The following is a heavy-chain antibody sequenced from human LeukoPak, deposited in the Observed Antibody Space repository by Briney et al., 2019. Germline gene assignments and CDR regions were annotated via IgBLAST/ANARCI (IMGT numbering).Heavy chain of an antibody. CDR1: GYTLTELS. D-gene: IGHD2-15*01. CDR2: FDPEDGET. CDR3: ATNLPYCSGGSCYVAWFDP. Sequence: ASVKVSCKVSGYTLTELSMHWVRQAPGKGLEWMGGFDPEDGETIYAQKFQGRVTMTEDTSTDTAYMELSSLRSEDTAVYYCATNLPYCSGGSCYVAWFDPWGQGTLVTVSS. V-gene: IGHV1-24*01. J-gene: IGHJ5*02.